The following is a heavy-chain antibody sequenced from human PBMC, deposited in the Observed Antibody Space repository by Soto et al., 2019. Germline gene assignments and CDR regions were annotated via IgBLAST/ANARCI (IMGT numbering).Heavy chain of an antibody. Sequence: GLTRRCPWAPGRLTPNRYSMPHVHQPPGNGLEGVSAIGSDGSYKYYAGSVKGRFTICRDNSKNTLYLLMNSLRAEQTAVYYCARNAGHVLQYFDPLPRGSYFDI. V-gene: IGHV3-33*01. D-gene: IGHD3-9*01. CDR1: RLTPNRYS. CDR3: ARNAGHVLQYFDPLPRGSYFDI. CDR2: IGSDGSYK. J-gene: IGHJ3*02.